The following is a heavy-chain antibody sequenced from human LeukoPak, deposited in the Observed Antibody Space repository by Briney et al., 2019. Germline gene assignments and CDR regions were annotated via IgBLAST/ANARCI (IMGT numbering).Heavy chain of an antibody. Sequence: GASVTVSCKASGYTFTGYYMHWVRQAPGQGLEWMGWINPNSGGTNYAQKFQGRVTMTRDTSISTAYMELSRLRSDDTAVYYCARVQSQDYVWGSYRPRAYYFDYWGQGTLVTVSS. CDR2: INPNSGGT. J-gene: IGHJ4*02. V-gene: IGHV1-2*02. CDR3: ARVQSQDYVWGSYRPRAYYFDY. D-gene: IGHD3-16*02. CDR1: GYTFTGYY.